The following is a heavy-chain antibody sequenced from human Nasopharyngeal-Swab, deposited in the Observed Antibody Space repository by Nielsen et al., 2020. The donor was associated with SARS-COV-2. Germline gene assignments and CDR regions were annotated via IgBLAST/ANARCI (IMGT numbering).Heavy chain of an antibody. D-gene: IGHD6-13*01. CDR3: ARDGYSSSWYDY. V-gene: IGHV3-21*01. J-gene: IGHJ4*02. Sequence: GESLKLSCAASGFTFIISRMNWVRQAPGKGLEWVSSISSSSSYIYYADSVKGRFTISRDNAKNSLYLQMNSLRAEDTAVYYCARDGYSSSWYDYWGQGTLVTVSS. CDR1: GFTFIISR. CDR2: ISSSSSYI.